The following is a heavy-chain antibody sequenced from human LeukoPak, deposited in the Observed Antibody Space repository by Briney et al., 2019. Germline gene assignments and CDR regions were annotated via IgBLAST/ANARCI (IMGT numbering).Heavy chain of an antibody. J-gene: IGHJ4*02. V-gene: IGHV4-59*08. CDR2: IYYTGST. Sequence: SETLSLTCTVSGASISDYYWSWIREPPGKGLEWFGYIYYTGSTKYNPSLESRVTISIDTSKNHLSLNLSSVTAADTAIYHCARRSRAYSSTSGTFEYWGQGTLVTVSS. CDR3: ARRSRAYSSTSGTFEY. D-gene: IGHD2-2*01. CDR1: GASISDYY.